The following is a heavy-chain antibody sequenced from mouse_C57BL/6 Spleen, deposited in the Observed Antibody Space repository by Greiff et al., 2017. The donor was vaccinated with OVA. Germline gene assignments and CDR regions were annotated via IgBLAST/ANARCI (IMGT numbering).Heavy chain of an antibody. J-gene: IGHJ2*01. CDR1: GYTFTSYW. Sequence: QVQLQQPGAELVRPGSSVKLSCKASGYTFTSYWMHWVKQRPIQGLEWIGNIDPSDSETHYNQKFKDKATLTVDKSSSTAYMQLSSLTSEDSAVYYCARRETGAYYFDYWGKGTTLTVSS. D-gene: IGHD4-1*01. CDR3: ARRETGAYYFDY. V-gene: IGHV1-52*01. CDR2: IDPSDSET.